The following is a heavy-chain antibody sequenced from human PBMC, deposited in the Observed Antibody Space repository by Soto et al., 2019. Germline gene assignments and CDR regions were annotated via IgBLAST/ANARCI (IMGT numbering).Heavy chain of an antibody. D-gene: IGHD6-19*01. CDR2: IYYSGST. CDR1: GGSISSYY. J-gene: IGHJ6*02. Sequence: SETLSLTCTVSGGSISSYYWSWIRQPPGKGLEWIGYIYYSGSTNYNPSLKSRVTISVDTSKNQFSLKLSSVTAADTAVYYCARGQQWLFYYCYGMDVWGQGTTVTVSS. V-gene: IGHV4-59*01. CDR3: ARGQQWLFYYCYGMDV.